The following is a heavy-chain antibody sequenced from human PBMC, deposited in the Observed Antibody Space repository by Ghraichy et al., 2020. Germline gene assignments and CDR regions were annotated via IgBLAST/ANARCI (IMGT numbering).Heavy chain of an antibody. D-gene: IGHD3-10*01. J-gene: IGHJ4*02. V-gene: IGHV3-7*03. CDR1: GFTFSSYW. CDR3: ARDRGEYVAN. CDR2: IKQDGSEK. Sequence: GESLNISCAASGFTFSSYWMSWVRQAPGKGLEWVANIKQDGSEKYYVDSVKGRFTISRDNAKNSLYLQMNSLRAEDTAVYYCARDRGEYVANWGQGTLVTVSS.